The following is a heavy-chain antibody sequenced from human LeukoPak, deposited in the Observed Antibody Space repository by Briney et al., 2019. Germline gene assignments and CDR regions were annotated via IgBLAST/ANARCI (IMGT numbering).Heavy chain of an antibody. V-gene: IGHV6-1*01. CDR1: GDSVSSNSAA. D-gene: IGHD1-14*01. J-gene: IGHJ4*02. CDR2: TYYRSKWYN. CDR3: ARDPRTPAFDF. Sequence: SQTLSLTCAISGDSVSSNSAAWSWIRQSPSRGLEWLGTTYYRSKWYNDYAVSVKSRITINPDTSKNQFSLQLNSATPEDTAVYYCARDPRTPAFDFWGQGTLVTVSS.